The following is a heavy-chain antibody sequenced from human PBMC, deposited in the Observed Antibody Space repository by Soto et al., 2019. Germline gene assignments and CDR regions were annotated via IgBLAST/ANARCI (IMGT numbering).Heavy chain of an antibody. CDR3: ARDHAVIMGFDQ. CDR1: GGSVSSGSYY. J-gene: IGHJ4*02. D-gene: IGHD3-10*01. CDR2: ISFSGST. Sequence: QVQLQESGPGLVKPSETLSLICTVSGGSVSSGSYYWSWVRQPPGKGLEWIGYISFSGSTDYNPSLKSRVTISVDTSNNHFSLKLSSVTAADTAVYYCARDHAVIMGFDQWGQGTLVTVSS. V-gene: IGHV4-61*03.